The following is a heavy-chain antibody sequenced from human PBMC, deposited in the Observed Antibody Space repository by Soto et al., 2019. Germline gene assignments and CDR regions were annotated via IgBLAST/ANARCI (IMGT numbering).Heavy chain of an antibody. D-gene: IGHD5-12*01. V-gene: IGHV3-21*01. Sequence: PGGSLRLSCAASGFTFSSYSMNWVRQAPGKGLEWVSSISSSSYIYYADSVKGRFTISRDNAKNSLYLQMNSLRAEDTAVYYCARDRAVGDGYNDAFDIWGQGTMVTVS. CDR2: ISSSSYI. CDR1: GFTFSSYS. J-gene: IGHJ3*02. CDR3: ARDRAVGDGYNDAFDI.